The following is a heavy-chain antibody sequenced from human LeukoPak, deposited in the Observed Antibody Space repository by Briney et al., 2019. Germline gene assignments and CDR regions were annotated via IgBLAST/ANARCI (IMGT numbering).Heavy chain of an antibody. CDR1: GYSFASSW. V-gene: IGHV5-51*01. Sequence: GESLKISCKGSGYSFASSWIGWVRQMPGKGLEWMGIIYPDDSDTRYSPSFEGQITISVDKSISTAYLQWSSRKASDTAVYYCARHGHCTNGVCYSNYYYHMDVWGKGTTVTVSS. CDR2: IYPDDSDT. J-gene: IGHJ6*03. CDR3: ARHGHCTNGVCYSNYYYHMDV. D-gene: IGHD2-8*01.